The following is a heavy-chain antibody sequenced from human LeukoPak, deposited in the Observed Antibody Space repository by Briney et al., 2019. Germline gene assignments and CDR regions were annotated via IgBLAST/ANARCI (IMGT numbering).Heavy chain of an antibody. CDR1: GFTFSSYS. CDR3: ARAGAARLVDY. Sequence: GGSLRLSCAASGFTFSSYSMNWVRQAPGKGLEWVSYISSSSSTIYYADSVKGRFTISRDNAKNSLYLQMNSLRAEDTAVYYCARAGAARLVDYWGQGTLVTVSS. D-gene: IGHD6-6*01. CDR2: ISSSSSTI. J-gene: IGHJ4*02. V-gene: IGHV3-48*01.